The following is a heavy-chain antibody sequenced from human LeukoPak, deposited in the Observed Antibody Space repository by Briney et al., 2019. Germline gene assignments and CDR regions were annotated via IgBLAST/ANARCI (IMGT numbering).Heavy chain of an antibody. CDR2: ISGSGGST. CDR3: ARDPSAGSES. J-gene: IGHJ4*02. D-gene: IGHD6-25*01. CDR1: GFTFNNYG. Sequence: GGSLRLSCAASGFTFNNYGMSWVRQAPGKGLEWVSGISGSGGSTYYADSVKGRFTISRDNAKSSLYLQMNSLRVEDTAVYYCARDPSAGSESWGQGTLVTVSS. V-gene: IGHV3-23*01.